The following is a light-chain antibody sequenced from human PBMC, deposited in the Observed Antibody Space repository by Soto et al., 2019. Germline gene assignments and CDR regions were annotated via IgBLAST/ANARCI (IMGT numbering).Light chain of an antibody. V-gene: IGLV1-51*01. CDR2: DDS. Sequence: QSVLTEPPSVSAAPGQKVSMSCPGGSSNIGSNFVAWYQQLPGKAPKLLIYDDSKRPYGIPGRFSASKSGTSATLGITDLQTGDEGDYFCGSWDNSLSVVVFGGGTKLTVL. J-gene: IGLJ3*02. CDR3: GSWDNSLSVVV. CDR1: SSNIGSNF.